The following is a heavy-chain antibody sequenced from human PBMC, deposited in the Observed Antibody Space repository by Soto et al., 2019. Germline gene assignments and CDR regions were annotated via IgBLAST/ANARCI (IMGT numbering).Heavy chain of an antibody. J-gene: IGHJ6*02. Sequence: GGSLRLSCAASGFTFSSYAMSWVRQAPGKGLEWVSAISGSGGSTYYADSVKGRFTISRDNSKNTLYLQMNSLRAEDTAVYYCAKSRIAARPKYYYCGMDVWGQGTTVTVSS. CDR2: ISGSGGST. CDR1: GFTFSSYA. D-gene: IGHD6-6*01. CDR3: AKSRIAARPKYYYCGMDV. V-gene: IGHV3-23*01.